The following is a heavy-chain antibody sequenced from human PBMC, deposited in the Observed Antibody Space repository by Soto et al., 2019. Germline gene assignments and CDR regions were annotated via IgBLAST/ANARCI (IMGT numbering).Heavy chain of an antibody. D-gene: IGHD2-8*01. V-gene: IGHV6-1*01. CDR3: ARLIGNSWLDS. CDR2: TYYRSNWYT. Sequence: QIHLQQSGPGLVKPSQTLSLTCAISGDSVSTNSATWDWIRQSPSRGLEWLGRTYYRSNWYTDYALSVKVRITISPSPSNNQLSLQLNSVTPDDTAVYYCARLIGNSWLDSWGQGTLVTVSS. CDR1: GDSVSTNSAT. J-gene: IGHJ5*01.